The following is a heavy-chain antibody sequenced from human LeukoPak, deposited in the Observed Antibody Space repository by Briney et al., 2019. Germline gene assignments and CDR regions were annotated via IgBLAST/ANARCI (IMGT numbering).Heavy chain of an antibody. V-gene: IGHV1-69*05. D-gene: IGHD3-22*01. CDR2: IIPIFGTA. CDR1: GGTFSSYA. CDR3: ASTLYYYDSSGYSL. Sequence: ASVKVSCKASGGTFSSYAISWVRQAPGQGLEWMGRIIPIFGTANYAQKFQGRVTITTDESTSTAYMELSSLRSEDTAVYYCASTLYYYDSSGYSLWGQGTLVTVSS. J-gene: IGHJ4*02.